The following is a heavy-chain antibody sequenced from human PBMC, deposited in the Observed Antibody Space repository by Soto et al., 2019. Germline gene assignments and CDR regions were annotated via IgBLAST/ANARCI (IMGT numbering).Heavy chain of an antibody. J-gene: IGHJ6*02. Sequence: VKVSCKASGGTFSSYAISWVRQAPGQGLEWMGGIIPIFGTANYAQKFQGRVTITADESTSTAYMELSSLRSEDTAVYYCARDKGPRYYHYGMDVWGQGTTVTVSS. V-gene: IGHV1-69*01. CDR3: ARDKGPRYYHYGMDV. CDR2: IIPIFGTA. CDR1: GGTFSSYA.